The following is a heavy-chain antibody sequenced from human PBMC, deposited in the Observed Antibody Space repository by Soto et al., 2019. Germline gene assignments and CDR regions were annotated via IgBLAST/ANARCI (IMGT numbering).Heavy chain of an antibody. CDR3: ARGGYFDSSNYLAY. D-gene: IGHD3-22*01. V-gene: IGHV1-3*01. CDR1: GYTFTSYG. Sequence: ASVKVSCKASGYTFTSYGINWVRHAPARRPAWMGWLNPGNGNTKYSHQFQGRDTIHSDTSASTAYMELSSLRSEDTAVYYCARGGYFDSSNYLAYWGLGTLVTVSS. CDR2: LNPGNGNT. J-gene: IGHJ4*02.